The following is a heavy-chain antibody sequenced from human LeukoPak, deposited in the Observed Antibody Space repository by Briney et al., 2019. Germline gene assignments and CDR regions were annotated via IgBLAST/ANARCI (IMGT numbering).Heavy chain of an antibody. Sequence: ASVKVSCKASGGTFSSYAISWVRQAPGQGLEWMGGIIPIFGTANYAQKFQGRVTITADKSTSTAYMELSSLRSEDTAVYYCARVADSGSYYSDYWGQGTLVTVSS. CDR1: GGTFSSYA. D-gene: IGHD3-10*01. CDR3: ARVADSGSYYSDY. V-gene: IGHV1-69*06. J-gene: IGHJ4*02. CDR2: IIPIFGTA.